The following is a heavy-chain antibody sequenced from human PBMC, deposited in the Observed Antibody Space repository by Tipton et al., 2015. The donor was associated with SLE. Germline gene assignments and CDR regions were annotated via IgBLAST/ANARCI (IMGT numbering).Heavy chain of an antibody. V-gene: IGHV4-34*01. CDR3: ARHVGSNWYWALDP. D-gene: IGHD6-13*01. Sequence: TLSLTCAVYGASSSDYYWTWIRQPPGKGLEWIGEINHRGSTIYNPSLKSRVTISVDTSKSQFSLKLTSVTAADTAAYYCARHVGSNWYWALDPWGQGTLVTVSS. J-gene: IGHJ5*02. CDR2: INHRGST. CDR1: GASSSDYY.